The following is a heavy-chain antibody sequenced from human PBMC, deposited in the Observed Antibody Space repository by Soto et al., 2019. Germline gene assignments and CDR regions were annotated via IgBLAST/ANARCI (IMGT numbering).Heavy chain of an antibody. CDR3: ARDRSTYGGGGTGEVKENWFDP. CDR2: AYYSGST. Sequence: EILSITCSLSGGCMSHYYWSWIRHSPGKGLEWIGYAYYSGSTYYNPSLKSRVTMSVDTSKNQVSLKLNSVTTEDTDVYYCARDRSTYGGGGTGEVKENWFDPWGPGTLVTVYS. D-gene: IGHD2-8*01. CDR1: GGCMSHYY. V-gene: IGHV4-59*01. J-gene: IGHJ5*02.